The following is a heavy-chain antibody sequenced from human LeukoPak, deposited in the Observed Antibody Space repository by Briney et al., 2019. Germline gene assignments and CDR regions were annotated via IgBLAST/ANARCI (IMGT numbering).Heavy chain of an antibody. V-gene: IGHV4-34*01. D-gene: IGHD2-2*01. CDR1: GGSFSGYY. J-gene: IGHJ4*02. CDR3: ARGITSCYDY. CDR2: INHSGST. Sequence: SETLSLTCAVYGGSFSGYYWSWIRQPPGKGLEWIGEINHSGSTNYNPSLKSRVTISVDTSKNQFSLKLSSVTAADTAVYYCARGITSCYDYWGQGTLVTVSS.